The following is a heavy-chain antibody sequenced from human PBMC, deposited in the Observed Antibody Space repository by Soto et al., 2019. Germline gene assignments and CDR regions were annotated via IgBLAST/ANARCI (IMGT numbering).Heavy chain of an antibody. Sequence: SETLSLTCTVSGDSISSSYWSWIRQPPGKGLEWIGYIYYSGGTNYNPSLKSRVTISIKKSKNQVSLKLTSVTTADTAVYYCPKDRGITGLLTYWGQGTPVTVSS. J-gene: IGHJ4*02. D-gene: IGHD3-9*01. CDR1: GDSISSSY. CDR2: IYYSGGT. CDR3: PKDRGITGLLTY. V-gene: IGHV4-59*01.